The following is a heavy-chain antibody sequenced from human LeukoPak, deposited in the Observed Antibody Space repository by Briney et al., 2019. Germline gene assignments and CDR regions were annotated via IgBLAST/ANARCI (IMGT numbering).Heavy chain of an antibody. CDR1: GFTFSSYG. D-gene: IGHD2-15*01. Sequence: GGSLRLSCVASGFTFSSYGMSWVRQAPGKGLEWVSSTSGSGDDTYYADSVKGRFTLSRDNSKNTLYLQMNSLRADDTAVYYCAKKRSSGGATQFDYWGQGTLVTVSS. V-gene: IGHV3-23*01. CDR2: TSGSGDDT. J-gene: IGHJ4*02. CDR3: AKKRSSGGATQFDY.